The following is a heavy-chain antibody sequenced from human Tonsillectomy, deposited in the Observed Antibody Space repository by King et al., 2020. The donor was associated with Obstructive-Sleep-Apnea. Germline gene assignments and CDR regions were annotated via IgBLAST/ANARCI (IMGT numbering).Heavy chain of an antibody. J-gene: IGHJ4*02. Sequence: VQLQESGPGLVKPSQTLSLTCTFSGGSISSGDYYWSWIRQPPGKGLEWIGDIYYTGSAYYNPSLKSRVIISVDTSKNQFSLKLSSGTAADTAVYYCARDPRSDRSGSYYFDYWGLGTLVSVSS. V-gene: IGHV4-30-4*01. CDR1: GGSISSGDYY. CDR3: ARDPRSDRSGSYYFDY. D-gene: IGHD3-22*01. CDR2: IYYTGSA.